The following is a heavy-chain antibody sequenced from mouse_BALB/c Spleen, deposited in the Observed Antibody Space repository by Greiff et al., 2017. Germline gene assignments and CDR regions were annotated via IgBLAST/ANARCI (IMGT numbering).Heavy chain of an antibody. Sequence: VQLKESGPGLVKPSQSLSLTCTVTGYSITSDYAWNWIRQFPGNKLEWMGYISYSGSTSYNPSLKSRISITRDTSKNQFFLQLNSVTTEDTATYYCARLGVRRDFAYWGQGTLVTVSA. J-gene: IGHJ3*01. CDR2: ISYSGST. CDR1: GYSITSDYA. D-gene: IGHD2-14*01. CDR3: ARLGVRRDFAY. V-gene: IGHV3-2*02.